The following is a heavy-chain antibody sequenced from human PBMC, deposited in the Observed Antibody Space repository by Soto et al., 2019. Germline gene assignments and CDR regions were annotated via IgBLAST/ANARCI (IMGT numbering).Heavy chain of an antibody. J-gene: IGHJ6*02. D-gene: IGHD3-10*01. CDR1: GFTFSSYA. Sequence: GGSLRLSCAASGFTFSSYAMHWVRQAPGKGLEWVAVISYDGSNKYYADSVKGRFTISRDNSKNTLYLQMNSLRAEDTAVYYCARGALMVRGEIYYYGMDVWGQGTTVTVS. CDR3: ARGALMVRGEIYYYGMDV. CDR2: ISYDGSNK. V-gene: IGHV3-30-3*01.